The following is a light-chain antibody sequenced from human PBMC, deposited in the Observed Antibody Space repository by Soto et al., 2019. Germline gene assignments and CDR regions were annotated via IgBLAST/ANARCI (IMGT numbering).Light chain of an antibody. CDR1: SSDVGAYTY. V-gene: IGLV2-8*01. CDR3: SSYAGSNNYV. J-gene: IGLJ1*01. Sequence: QSVLTQPPSASGSPGQSVTISCTGTSSDVGAYTYVSWYQQHPGKAPKLMIYGVTERPSGVPHRLSGSKTGNTASLTVSGLQTEDEAYYYCSSYAGSNNYVFGTGTKVTVL. CDR2: GVT.